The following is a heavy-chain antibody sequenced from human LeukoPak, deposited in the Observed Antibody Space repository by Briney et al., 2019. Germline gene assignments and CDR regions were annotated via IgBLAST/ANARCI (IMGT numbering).Heavy chain of an antibody. J-gene: IGHJ4*02. Sequence: GGSLRLSCAASGFTFSSYGMHWVRQAPGKGLEWVAVISYDGSNKYYADSVKGRFTISRDNSKNTLYLQMNSLRAEDTAVYYCAKVLEGYYDSSGYHDYWGQGTLVTVSS. D-gene: IGHD3-22*01. CDR1: GFTFSSYG. V-gene: IGHV3-30*18. CDR3: AKVLEGYYDSSGYHDY. CDR2: ISYDGSNK.